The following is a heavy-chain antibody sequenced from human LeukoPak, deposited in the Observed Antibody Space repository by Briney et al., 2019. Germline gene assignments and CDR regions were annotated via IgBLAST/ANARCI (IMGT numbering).Heavy chain of an antibody. J-gene: IGHJ5*02. Sequence: NPSETLSLTCTVSGGSISPYFWSWMRQTPGKGLEWLGYISYTGSTNYNPALKSRVTISVDTSKNQFSLQLTSMTAADTAVYYCARDDYRGVTNFDPWGQGTLVTVSS. CDR1: GGSISPYF. D-gene: IGHD3-10*01. V-gene: IGHV4-59*01. CDR3: ARDDYRGVTNFDP. CDR2: ISYTGST.